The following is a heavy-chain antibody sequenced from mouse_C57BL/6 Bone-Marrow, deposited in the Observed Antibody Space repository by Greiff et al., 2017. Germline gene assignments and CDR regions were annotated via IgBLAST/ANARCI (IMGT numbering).Heavy chain of an antibody. CDR1: GYTFTSYW. Sequence: QVQLQQPGAELVKPGASVKLSCKASGYTFTSYWMQWVKQRPGQGLEWIGETDPSDSYTNYNQKFKGKATLTVDTSSSTAYMQLSSLTSEDSAVYYCAREEDIYYGIPYAMDYWGQGTSVTVSS. CDR3: AREEDIYYGIPYAMDY. D-gene: IGHD2-1*01. CDR2: TDPSDSYT. J-gene: IGHJ4*01. V-gene: IGHV1-50*01.